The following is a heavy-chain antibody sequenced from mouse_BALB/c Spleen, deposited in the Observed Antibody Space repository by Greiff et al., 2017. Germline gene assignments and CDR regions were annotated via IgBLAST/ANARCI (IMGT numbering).Heavy chain of an antibody. D-gene: IGHD4-1*01. V-gene: IGHV14-3*02. CDR2: IDPANGNT. CDR3: ANLPLGRFDY. Sequence: EVQLQQSGAELVKPGASVKLSCTASGFNIKDTYMHWVKQRPEQGLEWIGRIDPANGNTKYDPKFQGKATITADTSSNTAYLQLSSLTSEDTAVYYCANLPLGRFDYWGQGTTLTVSS. J-gene: IGHJ2*01. CDR1: GFNIKDTY.